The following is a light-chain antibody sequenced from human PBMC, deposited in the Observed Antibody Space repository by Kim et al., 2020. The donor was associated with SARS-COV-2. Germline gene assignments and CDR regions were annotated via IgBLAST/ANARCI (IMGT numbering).Light chain of an antibody. CDR1: SSDVGGYNY. Sequence: QSALTQHASVSGSPGQSITISCTGTSSDVGGYNYVSWYQQHPGKAPKLMIYDVSKRPSGVSNRFSGSKSGNTASLTISGLQAEDEADFYCSSYRSSSTYVFGTGTKVTVL. CDR2: DVS. CDR3: SSYRSSSTYV. J-gene: IGLJ1*01. V-gene: IGLV2-14*01.